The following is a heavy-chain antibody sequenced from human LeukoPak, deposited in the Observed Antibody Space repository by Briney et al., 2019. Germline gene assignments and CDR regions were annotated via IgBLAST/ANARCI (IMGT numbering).Heavy chain of an antibody. V-gene: IGHV1-8*01. CDR3: ARTAPLYCGGDCYDY. J-gene: IGHJ4*02. D-gene: IGHD2-21*01. CDR2: MNPNSGNT. CDR1: GYTFTSYD. Sequence: ASVKVSCKASGYTFTSYDINWVRQATGQGLELMGWMNPNSGNTGYAQKFQGRVTMTRNTSISTAYMELSSLRSEDTAVYYCARTAPLYCGGDCYDYWGQGTLVTVSS.